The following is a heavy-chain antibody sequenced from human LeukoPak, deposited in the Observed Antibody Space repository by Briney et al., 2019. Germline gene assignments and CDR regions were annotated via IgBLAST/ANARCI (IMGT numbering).Heavy chain of an antibody. V-gene: IGHV1-2*02. J-gene: IGHJ6*03. CDR2: INPNSGGT. Sequence: ASVKVSCKASGYIFIGYFMHWVRQAPGQGLEWMGWINPNSGGTNYAQKFQGRVTMTRDTSISTAYMELSRLRSDDTAVYYCARESRVKGSTGYYYYYYYMDVWGKGTTVTVSS. CDR1: GYIFIGYF. D-gene: IGHD3-10*01. CDR3: ARESRVKGSTGYYYYYYYMDV.